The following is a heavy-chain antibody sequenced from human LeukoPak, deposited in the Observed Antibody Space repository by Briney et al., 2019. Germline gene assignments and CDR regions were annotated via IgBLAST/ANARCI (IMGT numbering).Heavy chain of an antibody. CDR1: GGSFSGYY. CDR2: INHSGST. V-gene: IGHV4-34*01. D-gene: IGHD2-15*01. CDR3: ASEVVAATLDY. Sequence: SETLSLTCAVYGGSFSGYYWSWLRQPPGKGLEGIGEINHSGSTNYNPSLTSRVTISVDTSKNQFSLNLSSVTAPDTAVYYCASEVVAATLDYWGQGTLLTVSS. J-gene: IGHJ4*02.